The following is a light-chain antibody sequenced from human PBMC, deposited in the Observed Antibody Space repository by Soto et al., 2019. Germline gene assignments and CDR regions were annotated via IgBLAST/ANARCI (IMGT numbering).Light chain of an antibody. CDR2: EVS. Sequence: QSVLTQPASVSGSPGQSITISCTGTSSDVGRYNHVSWYQQHPGKAPKLLISEVSKRPSGVSNRFSGSKSDYTASLTISGLQAEDEADYYCSSHTSGDFRVFGAGTQLTVL. J-gene: IGLJ7*01. V-gene: IGLV2-14*01. CDR3: SSHTSGDFRV. CDR1: SSDVGRYNH.